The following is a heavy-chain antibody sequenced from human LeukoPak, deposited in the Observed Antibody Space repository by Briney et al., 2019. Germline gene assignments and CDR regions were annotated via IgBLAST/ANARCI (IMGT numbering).Heavy chain of an antibody. CDR3: ARAIGDYVYFDY. Sequence: SVKVSCKASGYTFARYGITWVRQAPGQGLEWMGGIIPIFGTANYAQKFQGRVTITTDESTSTAYMELSSLRSEDTAVYYCARAIGDYVYFDYWGQGTLVTVSS. CDR1: GYTFARYG. V-gene: IGHV1-69*05. CDR2: IIPIFGTA. D-gene: IGHD4-17*01. J-gene: IGHJ4*02.